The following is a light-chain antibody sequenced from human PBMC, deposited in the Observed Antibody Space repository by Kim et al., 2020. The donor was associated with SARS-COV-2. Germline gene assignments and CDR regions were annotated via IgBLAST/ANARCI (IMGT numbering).Light chain of an antibody. CDR3: HQYNKWPLT. J-gene: IGKJ3*01. CDR2: GAS. CDR1: QSVSSN. V-gene: IGKV3-15*01. Sequence: VSPGEGATLSCRASQSVSSNLAWYQQKPGQAPRLLIYGASTRATGIPARFSGSGSGTEFTLTISSLQSEDFAVYYCHQYNKWPLTFGPGTKVDIK.